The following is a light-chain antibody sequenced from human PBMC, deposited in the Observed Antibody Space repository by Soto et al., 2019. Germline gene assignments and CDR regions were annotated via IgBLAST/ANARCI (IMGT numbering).Light chain of an antibody. J-gene: IGLJ2*01. CDR2: EVS. V-gene: IGLV2-14*01. CDR3: SSYTSSNTLV. CDR1: SSDVGGYNY. Sequence: QSALTQPASVSGSPGQSITISCTGTSSDVGGYNYVSWYQQHPGKAPKLMIYEVSNRPSGVSNRFSGSKSGNMASLTISGLQAEGEANYYCSSYTSSNTLVFGGGTKLTVL.